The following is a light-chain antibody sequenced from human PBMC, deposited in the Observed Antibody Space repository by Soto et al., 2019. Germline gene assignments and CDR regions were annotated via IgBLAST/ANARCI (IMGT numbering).Light chain of an antibody. V-gene: IGKV1-39*01. CDR3: QQSYKNLWT. CDR2: ATS. CDR1: EGISTY. Sequence: DIPMTKAPSSLSASVXDRVTITCQASEGISTYLNWYQQKPGKAPTLLIYATSTLQSGVPSRFSGSGSGTDFTLTISSRQPADFATYYCQQSYKNLWTFGQGTKVDIK. J-gene: IGKJ1*01.